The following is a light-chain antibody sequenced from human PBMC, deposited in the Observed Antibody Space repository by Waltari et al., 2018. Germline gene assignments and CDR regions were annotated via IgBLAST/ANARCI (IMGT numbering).Light chain of an antibody. J-gene: IGKJ1*01. CDR2: WAS. CDR1: XSVLYSSNNKNY. CDR3: QQYYSTPWT. Sequence: MTPSPXSXXVSLGEXXXXXXXSXXSVLYSSNNKNYLAWYQQKPGQPPKLLIYWASTRESGVPDRFSGSGSGTDFTLTISSLQAEDVAVYYCQQYYSTPWTFGQGTKVEIK. V-gene: IGKV4-1*01.